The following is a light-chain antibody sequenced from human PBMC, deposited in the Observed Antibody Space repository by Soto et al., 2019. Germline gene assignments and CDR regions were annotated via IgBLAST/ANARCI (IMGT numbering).Light chain of an antibody. Sequence: DIQMSQSPSTLSASVGDRVTITCRASQSINSWLAWYQQKPGKAPQILIYDASTLKSGVPSRFSASGSGTELTIIISGLQPDDCETYYGQQYTSYSWTFGQGTKVDIK. CDR2: DAS. CDR1: QSINSW. CDR3: QQYTSYSWT. V-gene: IGKV1-5*01. J-gene: IGKJ1*01.